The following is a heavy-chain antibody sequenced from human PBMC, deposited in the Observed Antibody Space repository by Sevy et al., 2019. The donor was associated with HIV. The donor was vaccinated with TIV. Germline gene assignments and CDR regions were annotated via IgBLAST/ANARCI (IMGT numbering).Heavy chain of an antibody. CDR1: GFTFDDYG. V-gene: IGHV3-20*04. Sequence: GGSLRLSCAASGFTFDDYGMSWVRQAPGKGLEWVSGINWNGGSTGYADSVKGRFTISRDNAKNSLYLQMNSLRAEDTALYYCARDGPYSGSWLRTYYFDYWGQGTLVTVSS. J-gene: IGHJ4*02. CDR2: INWNGGST. CDR3: ARDGPYSGSWLRTYYFDY. D-gene: IGHD6-13*01.